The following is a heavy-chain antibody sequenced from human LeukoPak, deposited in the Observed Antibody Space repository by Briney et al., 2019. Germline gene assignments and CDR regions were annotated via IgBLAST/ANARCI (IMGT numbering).Heavy chain of an antibody. CDR3: ARVGEYCTGTSCLDY. D-gene: IGHD2-2*01. CDR1: GGTFSSYA. CDR2: IIPIFGTA. J-gene: IGHJ4*02. V-gene: IGHV1-69*05. Sequence: SVKVSCKASGGTFSSYAISWVRQAPGQGLEWMGGIIPIFGTANYAQKFQGRVTITTDESTSTAYMELRSLRSDDTAVYYCARVGEYCTGTSCLDYWGQGTLVTVSS.